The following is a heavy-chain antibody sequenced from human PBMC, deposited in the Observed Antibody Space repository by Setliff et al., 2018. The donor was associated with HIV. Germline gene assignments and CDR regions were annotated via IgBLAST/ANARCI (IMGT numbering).Heavy chain of an antibody. J-gene: IGHJ6*03. CDR2: IDPNSGGT. D-gene: IGHD3-22*01. V-gene: IGHV1-2*02. CDR3: ARETYYYDNPQYYYYYYMDV. Sequence: KVSCKASGYTFNGYYMHWVRQAPGQGLEWMGWIDPNSGGTNYAQKFQGRVTMTRDTSISTAYMELRRLRSDDTAVYYCARETYYYDNPQYYYYYYMDVWGKGTTVTVSS. CDR1: GYTFNGYY.